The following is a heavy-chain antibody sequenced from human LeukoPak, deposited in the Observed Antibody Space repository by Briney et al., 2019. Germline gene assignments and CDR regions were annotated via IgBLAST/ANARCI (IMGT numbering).Heavy chain of an antibody. V-gene: IGHV3-64*01. CDR2: ISSNGGTT. J-gene: IGHJ4*02. CDR3: ARGVNSGLDY. D-gene: IGHD2/OR15-2a*01. CDR1: GFTFSTYA. Sequence: GGSLRLSCAASGFTFSTYAMHWVRQAPGKGLEYVSSISSNGGTTYYANSVKGRLTISRDNSKNTLFLQMGSLRVEDMAVYYCARGVNSGLDYWGQGTLVTVSS.